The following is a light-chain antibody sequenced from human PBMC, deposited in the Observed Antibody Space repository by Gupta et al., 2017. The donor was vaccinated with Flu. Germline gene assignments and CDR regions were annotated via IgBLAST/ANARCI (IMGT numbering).Light chain of an antibody. Sequence: QSALTPPASVSGSPGQSITISCSGTHSDVGGYHFVTWYQHHPGRAPKLLIYEVTKRPFEISDRFSGSKSGNTASLTISGLQPEDEADYFCSSYTDANTWVFGSGSRVTVL. CDR1: HSDVGGYHF. CDR3: SSYTDANTWV. J-gene: IGLJ1*01. V-gene: IGLV2-14*01. CDR2: EVT.